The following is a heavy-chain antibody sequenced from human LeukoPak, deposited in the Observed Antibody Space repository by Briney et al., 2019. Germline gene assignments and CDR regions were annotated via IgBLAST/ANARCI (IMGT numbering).Heavy chain of an antibody. V-gene: IGHV1-46*01. Sequence: ASVKVSCKASGYTFTSYYMHWVRQAPGQGLEWMGIINPSGGSTSYARKFQGRVTMTRDTSTSTVYMELSSLRSEDTAVYYCARGTLGYGSSGYYYENYYYYMDVWGKGTTVTVSS. D-gene: IGHD3-22*01. CDR1: GYTFTSYY. J-gene: IGHJ6*03. CDR3: ARGTLGYGSSGYYYENYYYYMDV. CDR2: INPSGGST.